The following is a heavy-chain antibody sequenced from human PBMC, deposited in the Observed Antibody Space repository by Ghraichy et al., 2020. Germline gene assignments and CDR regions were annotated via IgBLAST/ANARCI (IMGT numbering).Heavy chain of an antibody. J-gene: IGHJ4*02. Sequence: ETLSLTCAASGFTFSNAWMSWVRQAPGKGLEWVGRIKSKTDGGTTDYAAPVKGRFTISRDDSKNTLYLQMNSLKTEDTAVYYCTTGRVGVTRELRPGYWGQGTLVTVSS. CDR2: IKSKTDGGTT. V-gene: IGHV3-15*01. CDR3: TTGRVGVTRELRPGY. D-gene: IGHD1-7*01. CDR1: GFTFSNAW.